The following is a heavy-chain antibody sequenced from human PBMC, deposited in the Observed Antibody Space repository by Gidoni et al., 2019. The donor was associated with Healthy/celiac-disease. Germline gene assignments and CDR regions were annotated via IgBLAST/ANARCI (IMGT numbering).Heavy chain of an antibody. J-gene: IGHJ3*02. D-gene: IGHD3-10*01. V-gene: IGHV3-30-3*01. Sequence: QVQLVESGGGVVQPGRSLRLHCAASGSTFSSYAMHWVRQAQGKGLEWVAVISYDGSNKYYADSVKGRFTISRDNSKNTLYLQMNSLRAEDTAVYYCARVSFKGRDELLWFRSGAFDIWGQGTMVTVSS. CDR2: ISYDGSNK. CDR1: GSTFSSYA. CDR3: ARVSFKGRDELLWFRSGAFDI.